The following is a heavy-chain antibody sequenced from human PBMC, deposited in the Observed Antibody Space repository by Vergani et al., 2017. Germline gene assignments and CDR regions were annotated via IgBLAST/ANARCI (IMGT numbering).Heavy chain of an antibody. D-gene: IGHD3-10*01. CDR1: GFSFNSYW. CDR3: AKDGSGSYPTFDY. V-gene: IGHV3-74*03. CDR2: IKSDGSIT. J-gene: IGHJ4*02. Sequence: DVHLAESGGGFFQPGGSLRLSCSASGFSFNSYWMHWVRQVPGKGLLWVSRIKSDGSITAYADSVKGRFTISRDNSKNTLYLQMNSLRAEDTAVYYCAKDGSGSYPTFDYWGQGTLVTVSS.